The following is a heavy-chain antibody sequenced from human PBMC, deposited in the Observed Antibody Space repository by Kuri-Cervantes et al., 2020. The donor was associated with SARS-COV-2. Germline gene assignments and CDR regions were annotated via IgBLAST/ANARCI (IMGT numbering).Heavy chain of an antibody. Sequence: GGSLRLSCAASGFTFSSYEMNWVRQAPGKGLEWVSSISSSSSYIYYADSVKGRFTISRDNAKNSLYLQMNSLRAEDTAVYYCARGPPGDDFWSGYPNWFDPWGQGTLVTVSS. J-gene: IGHJ5*02. CDR2: ISSSSSYI. D-gene: IGHD3-3*01. V-gene: IGHV3-21*01. CDR3: ARGPPGDDFWSGYPNWFDP. CDR1: GFTFSSYE.